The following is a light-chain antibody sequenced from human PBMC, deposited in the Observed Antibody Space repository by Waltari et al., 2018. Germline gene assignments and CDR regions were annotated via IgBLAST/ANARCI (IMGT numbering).Light chain of an antibody. CDR2: GAS. CDR1: QRVSRD. V-gene: IGKV3-20*01. CDR3: QHYLRLPVT. J-gene: IGKJ1*01. Sequence: EIVLTQSPGTLSLSLGERATVSCRASQRVSRDLAWYQQKPGQAPRLLIYGASTRATGIPDRFSGSGSGTDFSLTISRLEPDDFAVYYCQHYLRLPVTFGQGTTVEI.